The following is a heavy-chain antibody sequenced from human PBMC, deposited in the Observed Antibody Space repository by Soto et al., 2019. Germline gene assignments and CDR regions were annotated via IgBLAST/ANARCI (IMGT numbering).Heavy chain of an antibody. Sequence: SETLSLTCAVSSGSIDNVYWWSWVRQSPGKGLEWIGETSHDGGTNYNPSLESRVTISIDTSKNQFSLNLNSVTAADTAVYYCARGGPLNYYGMDVWGQGTTVTVSS. J-gene: IGHJ6*02. CDR2: TSHDGGT. D-gene: IGHD1-26*01. CDR3: ARGGPLNYYGMDV. CDR1: SGSIDNVYW. V-gene: IGHV4-4*02.